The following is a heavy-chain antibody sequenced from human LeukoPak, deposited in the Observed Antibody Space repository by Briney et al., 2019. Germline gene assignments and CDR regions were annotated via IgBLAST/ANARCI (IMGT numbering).Heavy chain of an antibody. V-gene: IGHV4-61*02. CDR2: IYTSGST. CDR1: GGSISSGSYY. CDR3: ARDVDIVATSWFDP. D-gene: IGHD5-12*01. J-gene: IGHJ5*02. Sequence: PSETLSLTCTVSGGSISSGSYYWSWIRQPAGTGLEWIGRIYTSGSTNYNPSLKSRVTISVDTSKNQFSLKLSSVTAADTAVHYCARDVDIVATSWFDPWGQGTLVTVSS.